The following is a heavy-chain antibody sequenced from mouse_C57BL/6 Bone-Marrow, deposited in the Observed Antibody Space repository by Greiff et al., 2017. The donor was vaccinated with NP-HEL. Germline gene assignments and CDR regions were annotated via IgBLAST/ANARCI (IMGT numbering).Heavy chain of an antibody. CDR3: ARFYSNLDGAMDY. V-gene: IGHV1-69*01. J-gene: IGHJ4*01. CDR1: GYTFTSYW. Sequence: QVQLQQPGAELFLPGASVKLSCKASGYTFTSYWMHWVKQRPGHGPSWIGPIDPSDSYTNYNQKFKGKSTLTVDKSSSTAYMQLSSLTSEDSAVYYCARFYSNLDGAMDYWGQGTSVTVSS. CDR2: IDPSDSYT. D-gene: IGHD2-5*01.